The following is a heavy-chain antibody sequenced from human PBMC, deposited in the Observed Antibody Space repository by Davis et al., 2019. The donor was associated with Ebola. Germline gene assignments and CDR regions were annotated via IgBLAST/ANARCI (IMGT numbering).Heavy chain of an antibody. Sequence: ASVKVSCKASGYRFTSYYMHWVRQAPGQGLEWMGIINPITGGTSYAQNFQVRVNMTRDTSTSTVYMELSSLRSEDTAVYYCAREGGRYYDSSGYVFDIWGQDNGQSLF. J-gene: IGHJ3*02. D-gene: IGHD3-22*01. CDR3: AREGGRYYDSSGYVFDI. V-gene: IGHV1-46*01. CDR2: INPITGGT. CDR1: GYRFTSYY.